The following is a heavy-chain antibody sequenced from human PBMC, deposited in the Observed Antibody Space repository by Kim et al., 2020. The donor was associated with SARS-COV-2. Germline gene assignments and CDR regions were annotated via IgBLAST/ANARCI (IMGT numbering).Heavy chain of an antibody. V-gene: IGHV3-11*01. CDR1: GFTFSDYY. CDR2: ISRSGNTI. CDR3: ARDDGYNYGGIDY. Sequence: GGSLRLSCAASGFTFSDYYMSWIRQAPGKGLEWVSYISRSGNTIYYADSVKGRFTISRDNAKNSLYLQMNSLRAEDTAVYHCARDDGYNYGGIDYWGQGTMATVSS. D-gene: IGHD5-12*01. J-gene: IGHJ4*02.